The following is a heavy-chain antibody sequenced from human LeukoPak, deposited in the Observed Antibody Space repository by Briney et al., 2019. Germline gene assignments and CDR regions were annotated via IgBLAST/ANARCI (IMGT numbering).Heavy chain of an antibody. V-gene: IGHV3-74*01. CDR3: ASDSESRSGGDY. J-gene: IGHJ4*02. CDR2: VNPDGSST. CDR1: GFSFSTFW. Sequence: GGSLRLSCAASGFSFSTFWMHWVRQVPGKGLVWVSRVNPDGSSTSYADSVKGRFTISRDNAKNTVYLQMNSLRDEDTAVYYCASDSESRSGGDYWGQGTLVTVSS. D-gene: IGHD1-26*01.